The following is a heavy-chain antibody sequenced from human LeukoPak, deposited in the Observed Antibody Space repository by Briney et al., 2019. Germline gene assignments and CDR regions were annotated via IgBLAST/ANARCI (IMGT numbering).Heavy chain of an antibody. CDR3: ARGFCTNGVCYYFDY. J-gene: IGHJ4*02. Sequence: SETLSLTCTVSGYSISSNYYWGWIRQPPGKGLEWLGTIYHSGSTYYNPSLKGRVTMSVDTSKNQFSLKLRSVTAADTAVYYCARGFCTNGVCYYFDYWGQGTLVTVS. CDR1: GYSISSNYY. V-gene: IGHV4-38-2*02. D-gene: IGHD2-8*01. CDR2: IYHSGST.